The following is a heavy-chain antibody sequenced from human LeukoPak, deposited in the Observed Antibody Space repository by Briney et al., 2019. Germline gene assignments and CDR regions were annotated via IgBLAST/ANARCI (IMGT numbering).Heavy chain of an antibody. D-gene: IGHD2-2*01. CDR2: IYTSGST. J-gene: IGHJ6*02. V-gene: IGHV4-4*07. Sequence: SETLSLTCTVSGGSISSYYWSWIRQPAGKGLEWIGRIYTSGSTNYNPSLKSRVTMSVDTSKNQFSLKLSSVTAADTAVYYCARVGGYCSSTSRSGVRCMDVWGQGTTVTVSS. CDR1: GGSISSYY. CDR3: ARVGGYCSSTSRSGVRCMDV.